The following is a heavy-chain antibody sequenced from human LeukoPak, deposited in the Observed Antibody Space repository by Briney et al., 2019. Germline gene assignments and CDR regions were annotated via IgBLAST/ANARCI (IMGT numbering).Heavy chain of an antibody. V-gene: IGHV3-21*01. Sequence: NPGRSLRLSCVASGFGFSDYAMHWVRQAPGKGLEWVSSISSSSSYIYYADSVKGRFTISRDNAKNSLYLQMNSLRAEDTAVYYCARRGYHDYSGFDYWGQGTLVTVSS. D-gene: IGHD1-26*01. CDR3: ARRGYHDYSGFDY. CDR2: ISSSSSYI. J-gene: IGHJ4*02. CDR1: GFGFSDYA.